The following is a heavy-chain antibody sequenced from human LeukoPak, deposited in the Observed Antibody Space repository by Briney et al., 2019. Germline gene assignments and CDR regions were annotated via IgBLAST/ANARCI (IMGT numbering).Heavy chain of an antibody. CDR3: TRVGRLAAAGRADYYYYGMDV. J-gene: IGHJ6*02. CDR1: GFSFTDYP. Sequence: GGSLRLSCATSGFSFTDYPMNWFRQAPGKGLEWVGFIRSKAYGGTTEYAASVNGRFTISRDDSKSIAYLQMNSLKTEDTAVYYCTRVGRLAAAGRADYYYYGMDVWGQGTTVTVSS. CDR2: IRSKAYGGTT. V-gene: IGHV3-49*03. D-gene: IGHD6-13*01.